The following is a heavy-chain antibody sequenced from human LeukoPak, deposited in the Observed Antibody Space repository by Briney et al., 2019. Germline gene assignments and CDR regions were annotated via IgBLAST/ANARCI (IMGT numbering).Heavy chain of an antibody. J-gene: IGHJ6*02. CDR1: GGSISSSYSY. V-gene: IGHV4-39*07. D-gene: IGHD2/OR15-2a*01. Sequence: SETLSLTCTVSGGSISSSYSYWGWIRQPPGKGLEWIGNIYYSGSTYYSPSLTSRVTVSVDTSENQFSLTLSSVTAADTAVYYCARAHSIASYYYGVDVWGQGTTVTVSS. CDR3: ARAHSIASYYYGVDV. CDR2: IYYSGST.